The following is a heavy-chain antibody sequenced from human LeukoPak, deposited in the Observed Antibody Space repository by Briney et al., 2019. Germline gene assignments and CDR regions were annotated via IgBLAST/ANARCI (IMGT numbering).Heavy chain of an antibody. CDR3: ARAGAAYYFDY. V-gene: IGHV4-34*01. Sequence: PSETLSLTCAVSGGSFSGYYWSWIRQPPGKGLEWIGEINHSGSTNYNPSLKSRVTISVDTSKNQFSLKLSSVTAADTAVYYCARAGAAYYFDYWGQGTLVTVSS. CDR1: GGSFSGYY. D-gene: IGHD6-13*01. J-gene: IGHJ4*02. CDR2: INHSGST.